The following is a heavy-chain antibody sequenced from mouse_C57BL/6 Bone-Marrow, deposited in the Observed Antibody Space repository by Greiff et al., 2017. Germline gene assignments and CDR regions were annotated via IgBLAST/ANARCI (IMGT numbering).Heavy chain of an antibody. V-gene: IGHV1-64*01. J-gene: IGHJ3*01. D-gene: IGHD1-1*01. Sequence: QVQLQQPGAELVKPGASVKLSCKASGYTFTSYWMHWVKQRPGQGLEWIGMIHPNSGSTNYTEKFKSKATLTVDKSSSTAYMQLSSLTSEDSAVYYCARRPYYYGSSYGFAYWGQGTLVTVSA. CDR1: GYTFTSYW. CDR2: IHPNSGST. CDR3: ARRPYYYGSSYGFAY.